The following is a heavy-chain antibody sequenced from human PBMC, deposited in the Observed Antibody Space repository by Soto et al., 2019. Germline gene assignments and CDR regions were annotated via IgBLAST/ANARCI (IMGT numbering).Heavy chain of an antibody. V-gene: IGHV3-30*18. CDR3: AKDWWESQEQEAQKVVRWPANYFDY. CDR1: GFTFSSYG. D-gene: IGHD1-26*01. CDR2: ISYDGSNK. Sequence: LRLSCASSGFTFSSYGMHWVRQALGKGLEWVAVISYDGSNKYYADSVKGRFTISRDNSKNTLYLQMNSLRAEDTAVYYCAKDWWESQEQEAQKVVRWPANYFDYWGQGTLVTVSS. J-gene: IGHJ4*02.